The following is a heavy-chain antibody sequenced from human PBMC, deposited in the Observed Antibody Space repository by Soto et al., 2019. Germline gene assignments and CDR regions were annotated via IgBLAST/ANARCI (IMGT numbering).Heavy chain of an antibody. J-gene: IGHJ4*02. CDR1: GGSFSGYY. CDR2: INHSGST. CDR3: ARDPTPDIVVVVAATGHKFDY. D-gene: IGHD2-15*01. Sequence: SETLSLTCAVYGGSFSGYYWSWIRQPPGKGLEWIGEINHSGSTNYNPSLKSRVTISVDTSKNQFSLKLSSVTAADTAVYYCARDPTPDIVVVVAATGHKFDYWGQGTLVTVSS. V-gene: IGHV4-34*01.